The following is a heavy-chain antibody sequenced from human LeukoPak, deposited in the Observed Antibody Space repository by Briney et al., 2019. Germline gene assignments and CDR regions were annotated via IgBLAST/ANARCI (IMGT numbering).Heavy chain of an antibody. Sequence: PSETLSLTCTVSGGSISSGSYYWSWIRQPAGKGLEWIGRIYTSGSTNYNPSLKSRVTISVDTSKNQFSLKLSSVTAADTAVYYCARDRGCSSTSCYRARAGWHYYYMDVWGKGTTVTVSS. CDR1: GGSISSGSYY. V-gene: IGHV4-61*02. J-gene: IGHJ6*03. CDR3: ARDRGCSSTSCYRARAGWHYYYMDV. D-gene: IGHD2-2*01. CDR2: IYTSGST.